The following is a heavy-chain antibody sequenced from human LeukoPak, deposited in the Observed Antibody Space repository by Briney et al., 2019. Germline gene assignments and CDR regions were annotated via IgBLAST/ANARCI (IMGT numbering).Heavy chain of an antibody. J-gene: IGHJ6*02. V-gene: IGHV1-69*13. D-gene: IGHD6-19*01. CDR3: ARDTGYSSGWYYYYGMDV. Sequence: SVKVSCKASGGTFNNFAISWVRQAPGQGLEWVGGIIPMSGTANYAQKFQGRVTITADESTSTAYMELSSLRSDDTAVYYCARDTGYSSGWYYYYGMDVWGQGTTVTVSS. CDR2: IIPMSGTA. CDR1: GGTFNNFA.